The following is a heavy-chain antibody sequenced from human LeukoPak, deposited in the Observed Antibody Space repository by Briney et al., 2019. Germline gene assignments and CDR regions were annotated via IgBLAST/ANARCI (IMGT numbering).Heavy chain of an antibody. CDR2: ISSSSSYI. V-gene: IGHV3-21*01. Sequence: GVSLRLSCAASGFTFSSYSMNWVRQAPGKGLEWVSSISSSSSYIYYADSVKDRFTISRDNPKNSLYLQMNSLRAEATAVYHWEAARDYWGQGTLGTVSS. CDR3: EAARDY. J-gene: IGHJ4*02. CDR1: GFTFSSYS. D-gene: IGHD6-13*01.